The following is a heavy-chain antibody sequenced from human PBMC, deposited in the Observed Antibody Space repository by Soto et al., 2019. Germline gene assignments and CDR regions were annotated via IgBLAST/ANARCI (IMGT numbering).Heavy chain of an antibody. J-gene: IGHJ2*01. CDR3: ARGRGDGYNQNWYFDL. CDR2: INNGGSS. D-gene: IGHD3-10*01. Sequence: QVHLQQWGAGLLKPSETLSLTCAVYGGSFSGYYWSWIRQPPGKGLAWIGEINNGGSSNYNPSLKSRGSMSVGKSNNQFSLKLTSVTAADTAVYYCARGRGDGYNQNWYFDLWGRGTLVTVSS. V-gene: IGHV4-34*01. CDR1: GGSFSGYY.